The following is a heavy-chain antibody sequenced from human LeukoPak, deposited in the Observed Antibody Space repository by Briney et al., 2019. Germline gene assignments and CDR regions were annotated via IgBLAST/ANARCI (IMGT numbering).Heavy chain of an antibody. J-gene: IGHJ4*02. Sequence: PSETLSLTCGVSGGSITNTNYWTWVRQPPGKGLEWIGEVNLQGSTNYNPSLMGRVAISVDTSENHISLQLTSVTAADTAVYYCARHGYTAMVLSEIDFWGQGTLVTVSS. CDR1: GGSITNTNY. CDR3: ARHGYTAMVLSEIDF. V-gene: IGHV4-4*02. CDR2: VNLQGST. D-gene: IGHD5-18*01.